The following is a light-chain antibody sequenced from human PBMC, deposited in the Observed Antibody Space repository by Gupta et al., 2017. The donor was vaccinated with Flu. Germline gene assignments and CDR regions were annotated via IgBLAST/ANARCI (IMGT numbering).Light chain of an antibody. CDR1: QSISSY. CDR3: QQSYNTPWT. J-gene: IGKJ1*01. CDR2: GMS. Sequence: DIQMTQSPSSRSASVGDRVTISCRANQSISSYLKWYQQKPGKALELLIYGMSNLQSGVPSRFSGSGAGKDLNLTSSSLQPGDFASYYCQQSYNTPWTFGQGTKVEMK. V-gene: IGKV1-39*01.